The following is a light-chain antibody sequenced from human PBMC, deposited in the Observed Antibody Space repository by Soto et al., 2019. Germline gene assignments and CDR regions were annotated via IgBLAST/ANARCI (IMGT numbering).Light chain of an antibody. V-gene: IGLV1-44*01. CDR1: SSNIGGNA. Sequence: QAVVTQPPSASGTPGQRVTISCSGSSSNIGGNAVNWYQQLPGTTPKLLIYSNNQRPSGVPDRFSGSKSGTSASLAISGLQSEDEDDYYCAAWDDSLSGYVFGTGTKLTVL. CDR3: AAWDDSLSGYV. J-gene: IGLJ1*01. CDR2: SNN.